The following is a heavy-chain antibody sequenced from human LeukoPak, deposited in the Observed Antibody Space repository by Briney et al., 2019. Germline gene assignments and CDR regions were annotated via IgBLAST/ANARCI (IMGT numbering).Heavy chain of an antibody. Sequence: GGSLRLSCAASGFAFSSQAMGWVRQAPGKGLEWVSVISDSGSLTYYADSVKGRFTISRDNSKNTLFLQVNSLRAEDTAVYYCAKDARRTSGWYFFDYWGQGTLVTVSS. V-gene: IGHV3-23*01. CDR1: GFAFSSQA. D-gene: IGHD6-19*01. CDR2: ISDSGSLT. J-gene: IGHJ4*02. CDR3: AKDARRTSGWYFFDY.